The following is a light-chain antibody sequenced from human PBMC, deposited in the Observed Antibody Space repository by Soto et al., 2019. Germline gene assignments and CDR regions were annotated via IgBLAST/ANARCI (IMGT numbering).Light chain of an antibody. CDR3: QQYHSFPLT. Sequence: DFQMTQSPSTLSASVGDRVTITCLASQSISSWLAWYQQKPGKAPKLLIYKASSLQSGVPSRFSGSGSGTEFTLTISGLQPDDFATYYGQQYHSFPLTFGGGTKVEIK. V-gene: IGKV1-5*03. CDR2: KAS. CDR1: QSISSW. J-gene: IGKJ4*01.